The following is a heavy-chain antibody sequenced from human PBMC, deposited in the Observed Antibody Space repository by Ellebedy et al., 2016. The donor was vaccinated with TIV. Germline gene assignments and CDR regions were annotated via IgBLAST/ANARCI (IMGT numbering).Heavy chain of an antibody. J-gene: IGHJ3*02. CDR2: ISYDGSNK. V-gene: IGHV3-30*01. CDR1: GFTFSSYA. CDR3: ARDHIVVVTTANSFEI. Sequence: GESLKISCAASGFTFSSYAMHWVRQAPGKGLEWVAVISYDGSNKYYADSVKGRFTISRDNSKNTLYLQMNSLRAEDTAVYYFARDHIVVVTTANSFEIWGQGTMVTVSS. D-gene: IGHD2-2*01.